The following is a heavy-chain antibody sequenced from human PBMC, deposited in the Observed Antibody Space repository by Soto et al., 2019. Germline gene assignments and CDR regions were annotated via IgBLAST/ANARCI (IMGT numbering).Heavy chain of an antibody. CDR2: ISSSSSYT. V-gene: IGHV3-11*05. CDR1: GFTFSDYY. CDR3: ARGDQPITMVRGVIPYCYGMDV. Sequence: QVQLVESGGGLVKPGGSLRLSCTASGFTFSDYYMSWIRQAPGKGLEWVSYISSSSSYTNYADSVKGRFTISRDNAKNSLYLQMNRLRAVDTPVYYCARGDQPITMVRGVIPYCYGMDVWGQGTTVTVSS. D-gene: IGHD3-10*01. J-gene: IGHJ6*02.